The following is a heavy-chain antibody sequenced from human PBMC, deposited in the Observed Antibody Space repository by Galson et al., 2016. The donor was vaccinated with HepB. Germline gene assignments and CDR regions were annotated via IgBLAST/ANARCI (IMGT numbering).Heavy chain of an antibody. D-gene: IGHD2-15*01. CDR1: GASLGVSGYY. V-gene: IGHV4-38-2*02. CDR3: AKSNCSGGNCYSGGWFDP. J-gene: IGHJ5*02. CDR2: IYHSGST. Sequence: SETLSLTCTVSGASLGVSGYYWAWIRQPPGKGLEWIGSIYHSGSTYYNPSLKSRVTMSVDTSKNQFSLKLSSVTAAETALYFCAKSNCSGGNCYSGGWFDPWGQGTLVTVSS.